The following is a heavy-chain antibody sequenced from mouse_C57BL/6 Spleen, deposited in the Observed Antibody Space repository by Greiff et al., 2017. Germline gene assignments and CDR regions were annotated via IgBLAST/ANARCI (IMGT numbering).Heavy chain of an antibody. J-gene: IGHJ4*01. Sequence: QVQLKQSGPGLVQPSQSLSITCTVSGFSLTSYGVHWVRQSPGKGLEWLGVIWSGGSTDYNAAFISRLSISKDNSKSQVFFKMNSLQADDTAIYYCARFITTVVATRNAMDDWGQGTSVTVSS. CDR1: GFSLTSYG. V-gene: IGHV2-2*01. D-gene: IGHD1-1*01. CDR3: ARFITTVVATRNAMDD. CDR2: IWSGGST.